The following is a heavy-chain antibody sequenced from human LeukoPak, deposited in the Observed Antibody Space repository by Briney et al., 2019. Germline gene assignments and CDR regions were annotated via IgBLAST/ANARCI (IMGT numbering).Heavy chain of an antibody. CDR1: GFTFSDYY. D-gene: IGHD6-6*01. Sequence: AGGSLRLSCAASGFTFSDYYMSWIRQAPGKGLEWVSYISSSGSTIYYADSVKGRFTISRDNAKNSLYLQMNSLRAEDTAVYYCAKRGLHGYSSSSEYYFDYWGQGTLVTVSS. CDR2: ISSSGSTI. CDR3: AKRGLHGYSSSSEYYFDY. V-gene: IGHV3-11*04. J-gene: IGHJ4*02.